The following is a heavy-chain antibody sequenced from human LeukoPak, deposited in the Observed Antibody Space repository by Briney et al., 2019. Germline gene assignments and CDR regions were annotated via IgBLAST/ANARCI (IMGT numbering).Heavy chain of an antibody. J-gene: IGHJ4*02. V-gene: IGHV4-59*01. CDR2: IYYSGST. CDR1: GGSISSYY. CDR3: ASFYDILTGIDY. D-gene: IGHD3-9*01. Sequence: SETLSLTCTVSGGSISSYYWSWIRQPPGKGLEWIGYIYYSGSTNYNPSLKSRVTISVDTSKNQFSLKLCSVTAADTAVYYCASFYDILTGIDYWGQGTLVTVSS.